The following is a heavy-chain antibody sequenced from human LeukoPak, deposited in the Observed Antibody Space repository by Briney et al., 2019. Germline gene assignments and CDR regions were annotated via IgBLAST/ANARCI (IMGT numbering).Heavy chain of an antibody. Sequence: GGPLRLSCAASGFIFADHGMTWVRQVPGKGLEWVSGINWNGGSTGYVDSVKGRFTISRDNAKNVLFLEMNNLRAEDTAFYYCARGPYYYDSSEDYFDYWGQGTLVTVSS. CDR3: ARGPYYYDSSEDYFDY. CDR2: INWNGGST. CDR1: GFIFADHG. J-gene: IGHJ4*02. D-gene: IGHD3-22*01. V-gene: IGHV3-20*04.